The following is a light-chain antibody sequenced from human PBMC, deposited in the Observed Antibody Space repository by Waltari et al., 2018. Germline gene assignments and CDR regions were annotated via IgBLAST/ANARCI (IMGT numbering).Light chain of an antibody. CDR1: QSVSSY. CDR3: QQRSNWPSIT. J-gene: IGKJ3*01. Sequence: EIVLTQSPATLSLSPGERATLSCRASQSVSSYLAWYQQKPGQAPRLLIYDASNRATGIPARFSGSGSGTDFTLTISSLETEDFAVYYCQQRSNWPSITFGPGTKVDIK. V-gene: IGKV3-11*01. CDR2: DAS.